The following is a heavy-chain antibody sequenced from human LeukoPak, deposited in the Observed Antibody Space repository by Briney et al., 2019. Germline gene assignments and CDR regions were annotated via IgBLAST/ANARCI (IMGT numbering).Heavy chain of an antibody. D-gene: IGHD2-21*01. CDR3: ARGRGTIGSNRDFYFYYYMDI. Sequence: GASVKVSCKASGYTFTSYDINWVRQATGQGLEWMGWMNPNSGNTGYAQKFQGRVTITRDTSASTVYMELSSLRPDDMAVYYCARGRGTIGSNRDFYFYYYMDIWGNGTTVTVSS. J-gene: IGHJ6*03. V-gene: IGHV1-8*02. CDR2: MNPNSGNT. CDR1: GYTFTSYD.